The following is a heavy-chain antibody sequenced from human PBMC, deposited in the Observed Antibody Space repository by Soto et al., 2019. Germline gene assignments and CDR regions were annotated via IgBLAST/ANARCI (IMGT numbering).Heavy chain of an antibody. D-gene: IGHD2-2*01. CDR1: GGTFSSYT. V-gene: IGHV1-69*02. Sequence: QVQLVQSGAEVKKPGSSVKVSCKASGGTFSSYTISWVRQAPGQGLEWMGRIIPILGIANYAQKFQGRVTITADKSTSTAYMELSSLRSEDTAVYYCARSCISSSCYAGFDPWGQGTLVTVSS. CDR3: ARSCISSSCYAGFDP. CDR2: IIPILGIA. J-gene: IGHJ5*02.